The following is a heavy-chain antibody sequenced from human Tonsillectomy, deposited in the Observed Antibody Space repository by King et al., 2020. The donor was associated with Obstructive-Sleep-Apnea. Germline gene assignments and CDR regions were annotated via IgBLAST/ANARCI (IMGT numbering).Heavy chain of an antibody. Sequence: QLQESGPGLVKPSETLSLTCTVSGGSISSYYWSWIRQPPGKGLEWIGYVYYSGSTNYNPSLKSRVTISVDTSKKQFSLKLSPVTAAATAVYYFAISVDTAMVFDYWGQGTLVTVSS. D-gene: IGHD5-18*01. J-gene: IGHJ4*02. CDR3: AISVDTAMVFDY. CDR1: GGSISSYY. CDR2: VYYSGST. V-gene: IGHV4-59*08.